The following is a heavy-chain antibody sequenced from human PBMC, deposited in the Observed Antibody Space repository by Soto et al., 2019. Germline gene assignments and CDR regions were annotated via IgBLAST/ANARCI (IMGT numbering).Heavy chain of an antibody. CDR3: ALELYSSTEPICGMDV. V-gene: IGHV1-69*06. D-gene: IGHD2-15*01. Sequence: QVQLVQSGAEVKKPGSSVKVSCKASGGTFSSYAISWVRQAPGQGLEWMGGIIPIFGTANYAQKFQGRVTIPADKSTSTAYMELSSLRSEDTAVYYCALELYSSTEPICGMDVWGQGTTVTVSS. J-gene: IGHJ6*02. CDR1: GGTFSSYA. CDR2: IIPIFGTA.